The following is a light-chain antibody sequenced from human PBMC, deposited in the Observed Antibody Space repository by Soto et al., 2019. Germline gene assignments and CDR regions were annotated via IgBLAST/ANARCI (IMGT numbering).Light chain of an antibody. J-gene: IGKJ3*01. CDR1: QSVSSSY. CDR3: QQYAH. CDR2: GAS. V-gene: IGKV3-20*01. Sequence: EIVLTQSPGTLSLSPGERATLSCRASQSVSSSYLAWYQQKPGQAPRLLIYGASSRATGIPDRFSGSGSGTDFTLTISRLEPEDFAVYYCQQYAHIGPGTKVDIK.